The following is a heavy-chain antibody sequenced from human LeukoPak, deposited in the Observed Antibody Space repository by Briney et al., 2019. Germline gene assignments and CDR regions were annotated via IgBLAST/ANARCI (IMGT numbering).Heavy chain of an antibody. CDR2: ISAYSGNT. V-gene: IGHV1-18*01. Sequence: ASVKVSCKASGYTFTIYDVSWVRQAPGQGFEWMGWISAYSGNTNYAQKLQGRVTMTTDTSTSTAYMELRSLRSDDTAVYYCAREKGSGYYDSSGYYLDAFDIWGQGTMVTVSS. CDR3: AREKGSGYYDSSGYYLDAFDI. D-gene: IGHD3-22*01. J-gene: IGHJ3*02. CDR1: GYTFTIYD.